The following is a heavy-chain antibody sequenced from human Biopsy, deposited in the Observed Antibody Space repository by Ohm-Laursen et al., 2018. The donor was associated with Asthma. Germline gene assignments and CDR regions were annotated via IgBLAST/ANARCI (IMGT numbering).Heavy chain of an antibody. CDR1: GGTFNTYV. CDR2: INSVFGTT. CDR3: ARKAGSCISRTCYSLDF. D-gene: IGHD2-2*01. J-gene: IGHJ4*02. Sequence: SVKVSCKSLGGTFNTYVIGWVRQAPGQGLEWMGGINSVFGTTTYPQKFQDRVTITADDSTSTVYMELSSLGSEDTAVYYCARKAGSCISRTCYSLDFWGQGTLVNVSS. V-gene: IGHV1-69*13.